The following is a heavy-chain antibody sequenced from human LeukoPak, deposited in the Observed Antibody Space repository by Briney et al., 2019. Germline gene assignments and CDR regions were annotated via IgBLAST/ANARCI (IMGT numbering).Heavy chain of an antibody. CDR1: GFTFSSYE. CDR3: ARDGTPIYSSGWVYMDV. V-gene: IGHV3-48*03. Sequence: GGSLRLSCAASGFTFSSYEMNWVRQAPGKGLEWISYISASGSLTHYADSVEGRFTISRDNAKNSPYLQMNNLRGEDTGLYYCARDGTPIYSSGWVYMDVWGKGTTVTISS. D-gene: IGHD6-25*01. J-gene: IGHJ6*04. CDR2: ISASGSLT.